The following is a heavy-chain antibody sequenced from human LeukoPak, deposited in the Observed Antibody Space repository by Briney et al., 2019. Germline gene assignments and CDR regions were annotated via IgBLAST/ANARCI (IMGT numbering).Heavy chain of an antibody. CDR3: ARQEYSGYDSANWFDP. V-gene: IGHV4-30-4*01. J-gene: IGHJ5*02. CDR2: IYYSGST. CDR1: GGSISSGDYY. Sequence: PSQTLSLTCTVSGGSISSGDYYWSWIRQPPGKGLEWIGYIYYSGSTYYNPSLKSRVTISVDTSKNQFSLKLSSVTAADTAVYYCARQEYSGYDSANWFDPWGQGTLVTVPS. D-gene: IGHD5-12*01.